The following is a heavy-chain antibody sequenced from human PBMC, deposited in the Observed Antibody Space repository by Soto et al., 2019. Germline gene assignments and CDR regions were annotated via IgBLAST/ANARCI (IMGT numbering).Heavy chain of an antibody. V-gene: IGHV3-23*01. CDR1: GFTFSSYA. D-gene: IGHD2-2*01. CDR2: IDGSGGTT. Sequence: GGSLRLSCEASGFTFSSYAISWVRQAPAKGLEWVSVIDGSGGTTYYADSVKGRFTISRDNSKNTLYLQMNSLRAEDTAVYYCAKDVYCTSTRCSRSYDFWGQGTLVTVSS. CDR3: AKDVYCTSTRCSRSYDF. J-gene: IGHJ4*02.